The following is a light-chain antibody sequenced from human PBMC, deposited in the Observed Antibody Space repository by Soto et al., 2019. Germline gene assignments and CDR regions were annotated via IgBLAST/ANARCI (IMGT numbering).Light chain of an antibody. Sequence: EIVLTQSPATLSLSPGERATLSCRASQSVSSYLAWYQQKPGQAPRLLIYDASNRATGIPARLSGSESGTAFPLPISGREPEDFAVSRCQQRSNWPLTFGGGTKVEIK. CDR1: QSVSSY. V-gene: IGKV3-11*01. CDR3: QQRSNWPLT. CDR2: DAS. J-gene: IGKJ4*01.